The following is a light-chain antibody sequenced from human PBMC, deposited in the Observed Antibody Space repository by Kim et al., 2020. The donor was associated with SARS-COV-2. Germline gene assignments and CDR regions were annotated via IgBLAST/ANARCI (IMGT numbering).Light chain of an antibody. CDR2: DAS. CDR1: QSIGNS. CDR3: QLRSTWPPIT. Sequence: SPGERVTLSCRASQSIGNSLGWYQQRPGQPPRLLIYDASNRAPGIPARFSGSGSGTDFTLTISSLEPEDFAVYYCQLRSTWPPITFGQGTRLEIK. V-gene: IGKV3-11*01. J-gene: IGKJ5*01.